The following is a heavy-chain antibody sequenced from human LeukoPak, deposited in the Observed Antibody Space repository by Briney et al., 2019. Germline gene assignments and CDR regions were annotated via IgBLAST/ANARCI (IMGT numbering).Heavy chain of an antibody. CDR1: GYTFTGYY. CDR3: ARMFRYDHGDDHFSG. CDR2: INPNSGGT. D-gene: IGHD5-12*01. V-gene: IGHV1-2*02. Sequence: ASVKVSCKASGYTFTGYYMHWVRQAPGQGLEWMGWINPNSGGTNYAQKFQGRVTMTRDTSISTAYMELSRLRSDDTAVYYCARMFRYDHGDDHFSGWGQGTLVTVFS. J-gene: IGHJ4*02.